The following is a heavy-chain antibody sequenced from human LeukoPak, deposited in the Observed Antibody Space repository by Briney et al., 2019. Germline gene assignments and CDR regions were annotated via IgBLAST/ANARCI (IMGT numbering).Heavy chain of an antibody. CDR2: IYWNDDK. Sequence: ESGPTLVNPTQTLTLTCTFSGFSLSTSGEAVGWIRQPPGKALEWLALIYWNDDKRYGPSLKSRLTITKDTSKNQVVLTMTNTDPVDTATYYCSQRGGPWGQGTLVTVSS. D-gene: IGHD2-15*01. CDR1: GFSLSTSGEA. V-gene: IGHV2-5*01. CDR3: SQRGGP. J-gene: IGHJ5*02.